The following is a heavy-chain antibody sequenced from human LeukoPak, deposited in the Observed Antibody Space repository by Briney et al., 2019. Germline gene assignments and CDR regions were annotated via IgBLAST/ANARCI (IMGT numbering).Heavy chain of an antibody. CDR3: ARDQADYYGSSDY. D-gene: IGHD3-10*01. V-gene: IGHV4-59*12. CDR2: IYHSGST. Sequence: SETLSLTCTVSGGSISSYYWSWIRQPPGKGLEWIGYIYHSGSTYYNPSLKSRVTISVDRSKNQFSLKLSSVTAADTAVYYCARDQADYYGSSDYWGQGTLVTVSS. CDR1: GGSISSYY. J-gene: IGHJ4*02.